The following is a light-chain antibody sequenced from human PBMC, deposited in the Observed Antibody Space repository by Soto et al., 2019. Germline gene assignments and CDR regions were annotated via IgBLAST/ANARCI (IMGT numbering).Light chain of an antibody. CDR2: DAS. J-gene: IGKJ1*01. Sequence: EIVLTQSPGTLSLSPGERATLSCRASQSVSSSYLAWYQRKPGQAPRLLIYDASSRATGIPDRFSGSGSGTDFTLTISRLEPADFAVYYCQQYGSSPWTFGQGTKVEIK. V-gene: IGKV3-20*01. CDR3: QQYGSSPWT. CDR1: QSVSSSY.